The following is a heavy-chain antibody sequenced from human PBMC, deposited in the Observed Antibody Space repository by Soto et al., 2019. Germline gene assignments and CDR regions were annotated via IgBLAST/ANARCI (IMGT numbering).Heavy chain of an antibody. Sequence: GGSLRLSCAASGFTFSSYSMNWVRQAPGKGLEWVSSISSSSSYIYYADSVKGRFTISRDNAKNSLYLQMNSLRAEDTAVYYCAREASSSSAIYYYYYMDVWGKGTTVTVSS. CDR2: ISSSSSYI. V-gene: IGHV3-21*01. CDR1: GFTFSSYS. D-gene: IGHD6-6*01. CDR3: AREASSSSAIYYYYYMDV. J-gene: IGHJ6*03.